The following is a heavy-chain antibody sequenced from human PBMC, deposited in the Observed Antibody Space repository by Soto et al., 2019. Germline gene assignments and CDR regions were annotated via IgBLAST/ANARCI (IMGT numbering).Heavy chain of an antibody. J-gene: IGHJ6*02. D-gene: IGHD1-26*01. CDR1: GGSISRYY. CDR3: ARKQYSRFPYYYYSDIDD. Sequence: SETLSLTCTVSGGSISRYYWSWIRQPPGKGLEWIGYIYYSGSTNYNPSPKSRVTISVDTSKNQFSLKLSSGTAANTAVYYCARKQYSRFPYYYYSDIDDWGQGTTVTISS. CDR2: IYYSGST. V-gene: IGHV4-59*01.